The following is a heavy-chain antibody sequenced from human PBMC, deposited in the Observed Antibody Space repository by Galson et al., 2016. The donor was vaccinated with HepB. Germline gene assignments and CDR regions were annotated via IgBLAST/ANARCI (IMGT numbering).Heavy chain of an antibody. CDR3: VKAEKREHDF. CDR1: GFTFSNYA. Sequence: SLRLSCAASGFTFSNYAMTWVRQAPGKGLEWVSGILGDGDTTYYADSVKGRFSISRDKSKNTLFLQMNSLRTEDTAVYHCVKAEKREHDFWGRGTLVTVSS. J-gene: IGHJ2*01. D-gene: IGHD1/OR15-1a*01. V-gene: IGHV3-23*01. CDR2: ILGDGDTT.